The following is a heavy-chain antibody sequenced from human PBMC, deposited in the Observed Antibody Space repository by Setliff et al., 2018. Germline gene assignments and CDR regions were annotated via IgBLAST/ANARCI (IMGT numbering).Heavy chain of an antibody. D-gene: IGHD2-21*01. Sequence: PSETLSLTCNVSGGSISSYYWTWIRQPPGKGLEWIGYFYHSGSTNYNPSLKGRVTMTSDTSRNQLSLKLTSVTAADTAVYYCARSGMPRLLYVGYWGLGTLVTVSS. CDR1: GGSISSYY. CDR3: ARSGMPRLLYVGY. CDR2: FYHSGST. J-gene: IGHJ4*02. V-gene: IGHV4-59*08.